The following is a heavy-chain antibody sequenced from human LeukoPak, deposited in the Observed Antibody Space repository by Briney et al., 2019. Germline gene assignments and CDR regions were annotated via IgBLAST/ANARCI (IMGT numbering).Heavy chain of an antibody. CDR3: ARDLWFGEYNWFDP. V-gene: IGHV4-31*03. Sequence: SQTLSLTCTVSGGSISSGGYFWSWVRQHPGKGLEWIGYISHSGSTYYNPSLKSRVTISLDTSKDRFSPRLSSVTAADTAVYYCARDLWFGEYNWFDPWGQGTLVTVSS. D-gene: IGHD3-10*01. CDR2: ISHSGST. CDR1: GGSISSGGYF. J-gene: IGHJ5*02.